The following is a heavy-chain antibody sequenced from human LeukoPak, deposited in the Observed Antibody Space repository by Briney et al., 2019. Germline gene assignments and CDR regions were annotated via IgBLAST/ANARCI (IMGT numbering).Heavy chain of an antibody. V-gene: IGHV4-59*12. J-gene: IGHJ4*02. CDR2: IYYSGST. D-gene: IGHD3-22*01. CDR3: ARDSDSSGYYTN. Sequence: PSETLSLTCTVSGGSISSYYWSWIRQPPGKGLEWIGYIYYSGSTYYNPSLKSRVTISVDTSKNQFSLKLSSVTAADTAVYYCARDSDSSGYYTNWGQGTLVTVSS. CDR1: GGSISSYY.